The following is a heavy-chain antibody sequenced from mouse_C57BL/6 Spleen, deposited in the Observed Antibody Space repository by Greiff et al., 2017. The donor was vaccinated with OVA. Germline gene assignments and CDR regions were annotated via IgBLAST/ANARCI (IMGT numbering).Heavy chain of an antibody. CDR3: ARYLYYGNYVDY. Sequence: QVQLQQPGAELVMPGASVKLSCKASGYTFTSYWMHWVKQRPGQGLEWIGEIDPSDSYTNYNQKFKGKSTLTVDKSSSTAYMQLSSLTSEDSAVYYCARYLYYGNYVDYWGQGTTLTVSS. D-gene: IGHD2-1*01. CDR1: GYTFTSYW. V-gene: IGHV1-69*01. J-gene: IGHJ2*01. CDR2: IDPSDSYT.